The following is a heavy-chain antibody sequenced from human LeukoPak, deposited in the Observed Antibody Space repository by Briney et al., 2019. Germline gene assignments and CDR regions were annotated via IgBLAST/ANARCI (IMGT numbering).Heavy chain of an antibody. J-gene: IGHJ4*02. V-gene: IGHV1-18*01. CDR3: ARDPSFDYYGSGSYDY. Sequence: ASVNVSCKASGYTFTSYGISWVRQAPGQGLEWMGWISAYNGNTNYAQKLQGRVTMTTDTSTSTAYMELRSLRSDDTAVYYCARDPSFDYYGSGSYDYWGQGTLVTVSS. CDR1: GYTFTSYG. D-gene: IGHD3-10*01. CDR2: ISAYNGNT.